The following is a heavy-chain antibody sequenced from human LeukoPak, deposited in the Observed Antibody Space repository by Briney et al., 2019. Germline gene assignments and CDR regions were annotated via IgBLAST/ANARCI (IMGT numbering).Heavy chain of an antibody. J-gene: IGHJ4*02. CDR3: ARGYYDSSGYYPYYFDY. CDR1: GFAFTSFG. V-gene: IGHV3-21*01. CDR2: ISSSSSYI. Sequence: PGGSLRLSCAASGFAFTSFGMNWVRQAPGKGLEWVSSISSSSSYIYYADSVKGRFTISRDNAKNSLYLQMNSLRAEDTAVYYCARGYYDSSGYYPYYFDYWGQGTLVTVSS. D-gene: IGHD3-22*01.